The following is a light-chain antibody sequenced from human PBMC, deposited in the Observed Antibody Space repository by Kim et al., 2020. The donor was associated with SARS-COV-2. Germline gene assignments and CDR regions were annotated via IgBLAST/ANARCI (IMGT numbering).Light chain of an antibody. CDR1: SGSIASNY. CDR2: EDN. J-gene: IGLJ3*02. CDR3: QSYDSRNQV. Sequence: GKTGTIACTRSSGSIASNYVQWYQQRPGSAPTTVIYEDNQRPSGVPDRFSGSIDSSSNSASLTISGLKTEDEADYDCQSYDSRNQVFGGGTERTVL. V-gene: IGLV6-57*03.